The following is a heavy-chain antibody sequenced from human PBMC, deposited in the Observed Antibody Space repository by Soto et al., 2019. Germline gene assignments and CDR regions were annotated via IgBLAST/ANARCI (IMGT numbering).Heavy chain of an antibody. D-gene: IGHD3-22*01. J-gene: IGHJ4*02. CDR3: GGKNYDSSGYFDY. Sequence: XTLSLPCTVSGGSISSYYWSWIRQPPGKGLEWIGYMYYSGSTNYNPSLKSRVTISVDTSKKQFSLKLSSVTAADTAVYYCGGKNYDSSGYFDYWGQGTLGTVSS. V-gene: IGHV4-59*01. CDR1: GGSISSYY. CDR2: MYYSGST.